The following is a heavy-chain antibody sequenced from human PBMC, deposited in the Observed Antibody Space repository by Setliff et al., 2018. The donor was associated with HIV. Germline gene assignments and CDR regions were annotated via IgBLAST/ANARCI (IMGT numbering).Heavy chain of an antibody. V-gene: IGHV1-3*01. J-gene: IGHJ6*04. Sequence: ASVKVSCKASGYTFSTYAMHWVRQAPGQRLEWMGWINAGNGNTKYSQKFQGRVTITRDTSASTAYMEVSSLRSEDTAVYYCARDFPSPDYSSSWAHLYYHYGMDVWGKGTTVTVSS. CDR2: INAGNGNT. CDR1: GYTFSTYA. D-gene: IGHD6-13*01. CDR3: ARDFPSPDYSSSWAHLYYHYGMDV.